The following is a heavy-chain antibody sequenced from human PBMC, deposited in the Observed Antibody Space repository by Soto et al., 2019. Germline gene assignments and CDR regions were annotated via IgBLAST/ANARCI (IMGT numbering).Heavy chain of an antibody. CDR3: ARARYCSGGSCYFDY. V-gene: IGHV1-69*02. CDR1: GGTFSSYT. J-gene: IGHJ4*02. CDR2: IIPILGIA. Sequence: QVQLVQSGAEVKKPGSSVKVSCKASGGTFSSYTISWVRQAPGQGLEWMGRIIPILGIANYAQKFQGRVTITADKSTSTAYMELSSLRSDDTAVYYCARARYCSGGSCYFDYWGQGTLVTVSS. D-gene: IGHD2-15*01.